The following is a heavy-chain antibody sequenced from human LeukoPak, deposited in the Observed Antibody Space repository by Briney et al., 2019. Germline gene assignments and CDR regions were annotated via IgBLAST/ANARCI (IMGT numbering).Heavy chain of an antibody. V-gene: IGHV1-69*05. D-gene: IGHD3-10*01. Sequence: GASVKVSCKASGGTFSSYAISWVRQAPGQGLEWMGGIIPIFGTANYAQKFQGRVTITTDESTSTAYMELSSLRSEDTAVYYCAILSGSYTDSGAFDIWGQGTMVTVSS. CDR2: IIPIFGTA. CDR1: GGTFSSYA. J-gene: IGHJ3*02. CDR3: AILSGSYTDSGAFDI.